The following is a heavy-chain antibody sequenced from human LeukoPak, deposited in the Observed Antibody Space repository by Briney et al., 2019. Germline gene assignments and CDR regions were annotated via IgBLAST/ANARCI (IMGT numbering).Heavy chain of an antibody. Sequence: GSLRLSCAASGFTFSSYEMNWIRQPPGKGLEWIGYIYYSGSTNYNPSLKSRVTISVDTSKNQFSLKLSSVTAADTAVYYCASIRMRDGHNHRDFDYWGQGTLVTVSS. J-gene: IGHJ4*02. CDR2: IYYSGST. D-gene: IGHD5-24*01. CDR3: ASIRMRDGHNHRDFDY. V-gene: IGHV4-59*12. CDR1: GFTFSSYE.